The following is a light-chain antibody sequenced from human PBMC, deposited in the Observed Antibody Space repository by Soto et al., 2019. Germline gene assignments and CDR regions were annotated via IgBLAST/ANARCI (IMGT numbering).Light chain of an antibody. CDR1: SSDVGGYNR. J-gene: IGLJ1*01. V-gene: IGLV2-14*01. Sequence: QSAMTQSASVAGSPGQSITISCTGTSSDVGGYNRVSWYQQHPGKAPKLMIYEVSNRPSGVSNRFSGSKSGNTASLTISGLHPEAEPDYYCYSYTSSTSYVFGTGTKVTVL. CDR2: EVS. CDR3: YSYTSSTSYV.